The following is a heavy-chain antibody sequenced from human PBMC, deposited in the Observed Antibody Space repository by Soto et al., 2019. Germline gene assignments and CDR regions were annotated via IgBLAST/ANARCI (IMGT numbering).Heavy chain of an antibody. CDR1: GYTFTGYY. J-gene: IGHJ3*02. Sequence: QVQLVQSGAEVKKPGASVKVSCKASGYTFTGYYMHWVRQAPGQGLEWMGWINPNSGGTNYAQKFQGRVTITADESTSTAYMELSSLRSEDTAVYYCAREGYYDSSGSRYAFDIWGQGTMVTVSS. D-gene: IGHD3-22*01. CDR2: INPNSGGT. CDR3: AREGYYDSSGSRYAFDI. V-gene: IGHV1-2*02.